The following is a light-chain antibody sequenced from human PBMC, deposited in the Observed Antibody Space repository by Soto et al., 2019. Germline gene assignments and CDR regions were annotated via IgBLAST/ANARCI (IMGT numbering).Light chain of an antibody. CDR3: QQLRRYPST. CDR2: AAS. Sequence: IQLTQTTSSLSASVGDRVTITCRASQDIAIYLAWYQQKPGEAPKLLIYAASTLYGGVPSRFSGSGSGTDFALTITSLQAEDFATYYCQQLRRYPSTFGGGTKVDIK. V-gene: IGKV1-9*01. CDR1: QDIAIY. J-gene: IGKJ4*01.